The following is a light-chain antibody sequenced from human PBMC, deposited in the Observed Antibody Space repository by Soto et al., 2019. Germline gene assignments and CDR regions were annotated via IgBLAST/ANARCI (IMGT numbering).Light chain of an antibody. CDR2: GAS. V-gene: IGKV3-20*01. J-gene: IGKJ1*01. CDR1: QSVSSNY. CDR3: QQYGSSPQT. Sequence: EIVLTQSPGTLSLSPGDRATLSCRASQSVSSNYLAWYQQKPGQAPRLLISGASNRATGIPDRFSGSGSGTDFTLTISRLEPEDFAVYYCQQYGSSPQTFGQGTKVEIK.